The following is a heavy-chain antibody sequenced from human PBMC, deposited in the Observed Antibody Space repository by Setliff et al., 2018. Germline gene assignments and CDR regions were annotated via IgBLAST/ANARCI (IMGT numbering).Heavy chain of an antibody. Sequence: SETLSLTCAVYGESFSGYFWSWIRQTPGKGLEWIGEISHSGNTNYNPSFKSRVTISIDTSKNQFSLKVNSVTAADTAVYFCARVLVLGYNWFDPWGQGTLVTVSS. V-gene: IGHV4-34*01. CDR2: ISHSGNT. J-gene: IGHJ5*02. D-gene: IGHD3-10*01. CDR3: ARVLVLGYNWFDP. CDR1: GESFSGYF.